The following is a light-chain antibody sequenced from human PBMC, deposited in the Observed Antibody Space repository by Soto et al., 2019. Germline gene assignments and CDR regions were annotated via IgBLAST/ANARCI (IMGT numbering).Light chain of an antibody. CDR1: SSDFGSYKY. CDR3: ISYTTSSTVL. V-gene: IGLV2-14*01. Sequence: QSALTQPASVSGSPGQSITISCTGTSSDFGSYKYVSWYQHYPGKAPKLIIYEVSNRPSGVSDRFSGSKSGNTASLTISGLQAEEEADYYCISYTTSSTVLFGGGTKVTVL. J-gene: IGLJ2*01. CDR2: EVS.